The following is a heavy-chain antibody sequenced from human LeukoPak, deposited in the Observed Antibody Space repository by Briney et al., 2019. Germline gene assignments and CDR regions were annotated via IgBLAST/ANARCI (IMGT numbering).Heavy chain of an antibody. Sequence: EGSLRLSCAASGFTFSSYWMSWVRQAPGKGLEWVANIKQDGSEKYYVGSVKGRFTISRDNAKNSMYLQMNSLRAEDTAVYYCARSRARPDYWGQGTLVTVSS. CDR3: ARSRARPDY. CDR2: IKQDGSEK. J-gene: IGHJ4*02. CDR1: GFTFSSYW. V-gene: IGHV3-7*01. D-gene: IGHD6-6*01.